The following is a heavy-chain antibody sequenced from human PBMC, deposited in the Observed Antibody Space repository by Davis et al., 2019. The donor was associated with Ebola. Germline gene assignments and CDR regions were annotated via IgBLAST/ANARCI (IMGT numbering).Heavy chain of an antibody. Sequence: PGGSLRLSCAASGFTFSDYYMSWIRQAPGKGLEWVSYISSSGSTIYYADSVKGRFTISRDNAKNSLYLQMNSLRAEDTAVYYCAREMATNRDNWFDPWGQGTLVTVSS. J-gene: IGHJ5*02. CDR1: GFTFSDYY. V-gene: IGHV3-11*01. D-gene: IGHD5-24*01. CDR2: ISSSGSTI. CDR3: AREMATNRDNWFDP.